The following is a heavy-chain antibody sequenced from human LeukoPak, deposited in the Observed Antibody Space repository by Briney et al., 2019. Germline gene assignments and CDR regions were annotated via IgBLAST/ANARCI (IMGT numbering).Heavy chain of an antibody. CDR3: ARDGTAQMVAFDY. V-gene: IGHV1-2*02. D-gene: IGHD3-10*01. CDR1: GYTFSGTGWY. J-gene: IGHJ4*02. Sequence: ASVKVSCKASGYTFSGTGWYLYWLRQAPGQGLECMGWIYPNNGATAYAQKFQGRGAMTRDTSITTAYLELSRLRHDATAVYYCARDGTAQMVAFDYWSQGTLVTVSS. CDR2: IYPNNGAT.